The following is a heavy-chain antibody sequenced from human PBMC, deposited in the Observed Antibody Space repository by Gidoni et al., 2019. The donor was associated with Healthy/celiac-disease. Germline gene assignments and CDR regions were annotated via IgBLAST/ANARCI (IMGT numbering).Heavy chain of an antibody. D-gene: IGHD3-10*01. Sequence: QVQLQQWGAGLLKPSETLSLTCAVYGGSFSGYYWSWIRQPPGKGLEWIGEINHSGSTNYNPSLKSRVTISVDTSKNQFSLKLSSVTAADTAVYYCARAWATMVRGVISVRTTSWFDPWGQGTLVTVSS. CDR3: ARAWATMVRGVISVRTTSWFDP. V-gene: IGHV4-34*01. J-gene: IGHJ5*02. CDR1: GGSFSGYY. CDR2: INHSGST.